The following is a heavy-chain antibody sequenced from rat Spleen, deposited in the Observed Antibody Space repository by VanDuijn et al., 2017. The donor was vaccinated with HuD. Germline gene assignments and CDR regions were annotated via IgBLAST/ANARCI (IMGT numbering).Heavy chain of an antibody. CDR3: ATGRYHGYTSWYFDY. CDR1: GFTFSRYW. Sequence: EVQLVESGGGLVQPGKSLKLSCVASGFTFSRYWMYWVRQAPGKGLEWISSIDTDGGRTYYSDSVKGRFTISRDNAKSTQYLQMDSLRSEDTATYYCATGRYHGYTSWYFDYWGQGVMVTVSS. V-gene: IGHV5-58*01. CDR2: IDTDGGRT. D-gene: IGHD1-9*01. J-gene: IGHJ2*01.